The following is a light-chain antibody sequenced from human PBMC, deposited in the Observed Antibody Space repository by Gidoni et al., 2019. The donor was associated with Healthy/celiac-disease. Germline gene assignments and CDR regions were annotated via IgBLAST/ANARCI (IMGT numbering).Light chain of an antibody. CDR2: EGS. CDR3: CSYAGSFVV. V-gene: IGLV2-23*01. J-gene: IGLJ2*01. Sequence: QSALTQPASVSVSTGQSITISCTGTSSDVGSYNLVSWYQQHPGKAPNLMIYEGSKRPSGVSNRFSGSKSGNTASLTISGLQAEDEADYYCCSYAGSFVVFGGGTKLTVL. CDR1: SSDVGSYNL.